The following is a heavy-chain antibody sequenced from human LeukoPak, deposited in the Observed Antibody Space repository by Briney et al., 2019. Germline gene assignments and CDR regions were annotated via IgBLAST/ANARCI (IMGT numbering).Heavy chain of an antibody. J-gene: IGHJ5*02. CDR3: ARYHQPSGPNWLDR. CDR2: IYYTGTT. CDR1: GGSISTYF. D-gene: IGHD2-15*01. Sequence: SETLSLTCTVSGGSISTYFWTWIRQFPGKGLEWIGYIYYTGTTSYNPSLKSRVTISVDTSKNQFSLCLSSVTAADTAVYYCARYHQPSGPNWLDRWGQGTLVTVSS. V-gene: IGHV4-59*01.